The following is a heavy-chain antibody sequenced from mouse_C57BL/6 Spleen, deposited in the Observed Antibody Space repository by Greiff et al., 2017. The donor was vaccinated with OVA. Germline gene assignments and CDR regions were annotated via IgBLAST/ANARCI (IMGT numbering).Heavy chain of an antibody. CDR2: IDPSDSYT. V-gene: IGHV1-50*01. CDR3: ARSGGNYGYWYFDV. D-gene: IGHD2-1*01. J-gene: IGHJ1*03. Sequence: QVQLQQSGAELVKPGASVKLSCKASGYTFTSYWMQWVKQRPGQGLEWIGEIDPSDSYTNYNQKFKGKATLTVDTSSSTAYMQLSSLTSEDSAVDYCARSGGNYGYWYFDVWGTGTTVTVSS. CDR1: GYTFTSYW.